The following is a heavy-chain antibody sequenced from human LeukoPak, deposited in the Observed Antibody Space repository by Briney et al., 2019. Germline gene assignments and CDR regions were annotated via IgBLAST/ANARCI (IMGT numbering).Heavy chain of an antibody. CDR2: IKQDGSEK. V-gene: IGHV3-7*01. Sequence: GGSLRLSCAASGFTFSSYWMSWVRQAPGKGLEWVANIKQDGSEKYYVDSVKGRFTISRDNAKNSLYLQVNSLRAEDTAVYYCARDVNYDFWSGYYTYYYYYYMDVWGKGTTVTVSS. J-gene: IGHJ6*03. CDR1: GFTFSSYW. D-gene: IGHD3-3*01. CDR3: ARDVNYDFWSGYYTYYYYYYMDV.